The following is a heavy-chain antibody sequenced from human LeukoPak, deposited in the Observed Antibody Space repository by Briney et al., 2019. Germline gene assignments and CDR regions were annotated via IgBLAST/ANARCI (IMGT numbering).Heavy chain of an antibody. V-gene: IGHV3-66*02. Sequence: GGSLRLSCAASGFTVSSNYMSWVRQAPGKGLEWVSVIYSDGSTYYADSVKGRFTISRDNSKNTLYLQMNSLRAEDTAVYYCARVDGGFGVAKGYYYYMDVWGKGTTVTVSS. CDR1: GFTVSSNY. J-gene: IGHJ6*03. CDR2: IYSDGST. CDR3: ARVDGGFGVAKGYYYYMDV. D-gene: IGHD3-3*01.